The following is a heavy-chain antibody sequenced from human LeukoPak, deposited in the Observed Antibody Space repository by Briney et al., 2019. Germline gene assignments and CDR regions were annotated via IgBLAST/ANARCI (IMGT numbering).Heavy chain of an antibody. D-gene: IGHD1-26*01. Sequence: ASVKVSRKASGYTFIDYYIHWVHQAPGKGLEWIGRVDPQSKRQKFAEKFQGRVTITADTSTDTAYMELSSLRYEDTGVYFCFANSGSYQGWFDPWGQGTLVTVSS. CDR2: VDPQSKRQ. CDR1: GYTFIDYY. V-gene: IGHV1-69-2*01. J-gene: IGHJ5*02. CDR3: FANSGSYQGWFDP.